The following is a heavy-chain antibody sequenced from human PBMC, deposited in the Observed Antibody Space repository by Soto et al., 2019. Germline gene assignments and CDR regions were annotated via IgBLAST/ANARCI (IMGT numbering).Heavy chain of an antibody. D-gene: IGHD1-7*01. CDR3: AKDRRAGGNYGFYSDF. CDR2: SSATGAGT. Sequence: EVQLLESGGGLVQPGGSLRLSCAASGFTFSSYGMTWVRQAPGKGLEWVSFSSATGAGTYYADSVKGRFTISRDNSKNTRYLQMPGLRADDTAVYYCAKDRRAGGNYGFYSDFWDQGALVIVSP. V-gene: IGHV3-23*01. CDR1: GFTFSSYG. J-gene: IGHJ4*02.